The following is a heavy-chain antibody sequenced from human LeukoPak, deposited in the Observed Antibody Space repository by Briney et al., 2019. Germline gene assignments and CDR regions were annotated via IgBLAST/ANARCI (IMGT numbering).Heavy chain of an antibody. D-gene: IGHD6-13*01. CDR3: AREDSSSWYSRPYYYYGMDV. V-gene: IGHV3-21*01. J-gene: IGHJ6*02. CDR1: GFTFSSYS. CDR2: ISSSSSYI. Sequence: GGSLRLSCAASGFTFSSYSMNWVRQAPGKGLEWVSSISSSSSYIYYADSVKGRFTISRDNAKNSLYLQMNSLRAEDTAVYYCAREDSSSWYSRPYYYYGMDVWGQGTTVTVSS.